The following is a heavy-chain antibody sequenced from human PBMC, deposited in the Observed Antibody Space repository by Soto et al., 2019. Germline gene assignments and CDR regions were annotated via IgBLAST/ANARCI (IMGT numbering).Heavy chain of an antibody. Sequence: ASVKVSCKASGYTFTSYGINWVRQAPGRGLEWMGWINPGNGNTKYSQQFQGRVIIDRDTSASTAYMELSSLRPEDTAVYYCVRESGTYSEGFDYWGQGTLVTVSS. V-gene: IGHV1-3*01. CDR3: VRESGTYSEGFDY. J-gene: IGHJ4*02. D-gene: IGHD1-26*01. CDR2: INPGNGNT. CDR1: GYTFTSYG.